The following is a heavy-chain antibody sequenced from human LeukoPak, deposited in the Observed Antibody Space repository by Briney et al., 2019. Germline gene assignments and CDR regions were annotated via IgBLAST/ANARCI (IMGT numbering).Heavy chain of an antibody. J-gene: IGHJ6*04. CDR1: GGTFSSYA. CDR2: VIPIFCTA. CDR3: ARGKLMVRGIIIGGGYYYYYYGMDV. Sequence: SVKVSCKASGGTFSSYAISWVRQAPGQGLEWMGGVIPIFCTANYAQKFQGRVTITADESTSTAYMELSSLRSEDTAVYYCARGKLMVRGIIIGGGYYYYYYGMDVWGKGTTVTVSS. D-gene: IGHD3-10*01. V-gene: IGHV1-69*01.